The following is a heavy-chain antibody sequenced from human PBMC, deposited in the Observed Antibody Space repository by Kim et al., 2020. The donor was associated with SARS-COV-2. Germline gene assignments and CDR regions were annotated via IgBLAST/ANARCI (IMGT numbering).Heavy chain of an antibody. J-gene: IGHJ6*02. D-gene: IGHD3-10*01. CDR1: GFTFSNAL. CDR2: IKSKTDGGTT. V-gene: IGHV3-15*01. Sequence: GGSLRLSCAASGFTFSNALMSWVRQAPWKGLEWVGRIKSKTDGGTTDYAAPVKGRFTISRDDSKNTLYLQMNSLKTEDTAVYYCTTEYYYGSGRTYYYYYGMDVWGQGTTVTVSS. CDR3: TTEYYYGSGRTYYYYYGMDV.